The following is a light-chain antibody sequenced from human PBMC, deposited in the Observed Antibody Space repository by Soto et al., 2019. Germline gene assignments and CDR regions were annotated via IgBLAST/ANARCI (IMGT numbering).Light chain of an antibody. J-gene: IGKJ3*01. CDR3: QQYGSSRFT. CDR2: DAS. V-gene: IGKV3-20*01. CDR1: QSISSNY. Sequence: EIVLTQSPGTLSLSPGERATLSCRASQSISSNYLAWYQQKPGQAPRLLVYDASSRATGIPDRFSGSGSGTDFTLTISRLEPEDFAVYYCQQYGSSRFTFGPGTKVDFK.